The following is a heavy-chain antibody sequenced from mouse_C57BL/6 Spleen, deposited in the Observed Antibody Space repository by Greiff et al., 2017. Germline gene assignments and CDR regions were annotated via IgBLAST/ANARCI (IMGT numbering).Heavy chain of an antibody. CDR3: ASGGACYSNYGWYFDV. CDR2: INPNNGGT. D-gene: IGHD2-5*01. CDR1: GYTFTDYN. Sequence: VQLQQSGPELVKPGASVKMSCKASGYTFTDYNMHWVKQSHGKSLEWIGYINPNNGGTSYNQKFKGKATLTVNKSSSTAYMELRSLTSEDSAVYYCASGGACYSNYGWYFDVWGTGTTVTVSS. J-gene: IGHJ1*03. V-gene: IGHV1-22*01.